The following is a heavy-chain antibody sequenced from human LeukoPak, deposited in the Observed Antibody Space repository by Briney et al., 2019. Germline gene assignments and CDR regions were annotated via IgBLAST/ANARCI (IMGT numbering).Heavy chain of an antibody. J-gene: IGHJ3*01. CDR3: ARQAIQYLSDAFDV. D-gene: IGHD4-11*01. V-gene: IGHV4-39*01. CDR2: MSYSGSP. CDR1: GGSITNYY. Sequence: SETLSLTCTVSGGSITNYYWSWLRQPPGKGLEWIGSMSYSGSPFYNPSLKSRVTISVDTSRNQLSLKLISVTAADTAVYYCARQAIQYLSDAFDVWGQGTMVTVSS.